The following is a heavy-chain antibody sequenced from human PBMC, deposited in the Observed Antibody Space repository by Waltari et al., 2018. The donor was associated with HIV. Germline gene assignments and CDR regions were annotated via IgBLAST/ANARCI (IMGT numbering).Heavy chain of an antibody. CDR3: SRTSTGSDYYYQVDV. D-gene: IGHD2-21*02. CDR1: GGSINSGSYY. Sequence: QVQLQESGPGLVKTSQTLSLTCTVSGGSINSGSYYWNWIRQPAGKGLAWIGRLYTSGSTNYNPSLKIRVTMTADTSKNQFSLRLTSVTASDTAIYYCSRTSTGSDYYYQVDVWGQGTTVTVS. J-gene: IGHJ6*02. CDR2: LYTSGST. V-gene: IGHV4-61*02.